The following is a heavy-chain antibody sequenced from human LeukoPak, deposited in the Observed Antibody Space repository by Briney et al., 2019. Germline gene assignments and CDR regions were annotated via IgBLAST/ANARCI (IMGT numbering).Heavy chain of an antibody. CDR1: GFTFSSYS. D-gene: IGHD3-10*01. Sequence: GGHLRLSCAASGFTFSSYSMNWVRQAPGKGLEWVSSISSSSSYIYYADSVKGRFTISRDNAKNSLYLQMNSLRAEDTAVYYCARFSYGSGSTYWGQGTLVTVSS. CDR2: ISSSSSYI. V-gene: IGHV3-21*01. J-gene: IGHJ4*02. CDR3: ARFSYGSGSTY.